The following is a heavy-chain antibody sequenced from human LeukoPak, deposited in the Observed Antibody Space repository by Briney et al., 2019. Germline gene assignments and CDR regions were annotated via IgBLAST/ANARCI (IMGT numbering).Heavy chain of an antibody. J-gene: IGHJ4*02. V-gene: IGHV1-46*01. D-gene: IGHD3-22*01. CDR1: GYTFTSYY. Sequence: GASVKVSCKASGYTFTSYYMHWVRQAPGQGLEWMGIINPSGGSTSYAQKFQGRVTMTRDMSTSTVYMELSSLRSEDTAVYYCARGSYDSSGYYWREVYYFDYWGQGTLVTVSS. CDR2: INPSGGST. CDR3: ARGSYDSSGYYWREVYYFDY.